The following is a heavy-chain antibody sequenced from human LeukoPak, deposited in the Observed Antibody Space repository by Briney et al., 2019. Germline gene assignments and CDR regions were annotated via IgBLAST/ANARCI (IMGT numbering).Heavy chain of an antibody. J-gene: IGHJ4*02. V-gene: IGHV4-59*08. CDR2: IYNNGST. D-gene: IGHD4-23*01. Sequence: SETLSLTCTVSGGSISSYYCSWIRQPPGKGLEWIGYIYNNGSTNYSPSLKSRVTISIDTSKNQFSLKLSSVTAADTAVYYCAGGLYGGNSVFDYWGQGTLVTVSS. CDR3: AGGLYGGNSVFDY. CDR1: GGSISSYY.